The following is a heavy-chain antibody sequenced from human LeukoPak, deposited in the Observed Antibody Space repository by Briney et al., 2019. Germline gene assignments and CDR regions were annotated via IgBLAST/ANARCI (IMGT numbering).Heavy chain of an antibody. CDR1: GFTFSNAW. CDR3: STGGRARELLRVDY. CDR2: IKSKTDGGST. V-gene: IGHV3-15*01. J-gene: IGHJ4*02. Sequence: TGGSLRLSCAASGFTFSNAWMSWVRQAPGKGLEWVGRIKSKTDGGSTDYAAPVKGRFTISRDDSKNTLYLQMNSLKTEDTAVYYCSTGGRARELLRVDYWGQGALVTVSS. D-gene: IGHD1-26*01.